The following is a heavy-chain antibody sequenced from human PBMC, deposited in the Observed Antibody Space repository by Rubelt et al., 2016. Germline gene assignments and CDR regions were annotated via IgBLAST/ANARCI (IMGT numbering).Heavy chain of an antibody. Sequence: EVQLVASGGGLVQPGGSLRLSCAASGFTFSTYHMSWVRQAPGKGLEWVSAISGIGGATYYADSVRGRFTIYRDNSKNTLYLQMSSLRAEDAAVYYCAKRQSPNGGCFDSWGQGTLVTASS. J-gene: IGHJ4*02. CDR2: ISGIGGAT. V-gene: IGHV3-23*04. CDR1: GFTFSTYH. CDR3: AKRQSPNGGCFDS. D-gene: IGHD4-23*01.